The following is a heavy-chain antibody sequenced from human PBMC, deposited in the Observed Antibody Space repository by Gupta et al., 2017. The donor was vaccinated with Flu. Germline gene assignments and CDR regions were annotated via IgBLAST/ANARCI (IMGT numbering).Heavy chain of an antibody. CDR2: IRKKVNSYTT. Sequence: EEQLVESGGGLVQPGGSLRLSCAASGFTFNDHYMDWVRQAPGKGLEWVGRIRKKVNSYTTEYAASVKGRFSISRDDSKNSLFLQMNSLKTEDTAVYYCVRVRGTIAMIGFDPWGQGTLVTVSS. D-gene: IGHD3-22*01. V-gene: IGHV3-72*01. CDR1: GFTFNDHY. CDR3: VRVRGTIAMIGFDP. J-gene: IGHJ5*02.